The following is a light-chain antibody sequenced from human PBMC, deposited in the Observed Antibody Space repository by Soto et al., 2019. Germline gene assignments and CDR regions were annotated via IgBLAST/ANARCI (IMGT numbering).Light chain of an antibody. Sequence: IVRTQSPATLSVSPGEGVTLSCRASQSVRSHLAWYQPKPGQPPSLLIYGASTRATGIPARFSGSGFGTEFTLTIRSLKSEDFAVYYCQQYKNWPLFGQGTRLEIK. CDR1: QSVRSH. CDR3: QQYKNWPL. CDR2: GAS. V-gene: IGKV3-15*01. J-gene: IGKJ5*01.